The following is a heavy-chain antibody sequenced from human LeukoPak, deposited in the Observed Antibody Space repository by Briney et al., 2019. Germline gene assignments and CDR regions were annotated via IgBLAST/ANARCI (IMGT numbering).Heavy chain of an antibody. Sequence: GGPLSPSGQPPEFTLINYPITWFPKPPGKGRDGSPPIMEGGRNTYYADSVKGRFTISRDTSKNTLYLQMHSLRAEDTAVYYCAKTPYYDSTGYYHYYYYAMDVWGQGTTVTVSS. V-gene: IGHV3-23*05. D-gene: IGHD3-22*01. CDR1: EFTLINYP. J-gene: IGHJ6*02. CDR3: AKTPYYDSTGYYHYYYYAMDV. CDR2: IMEGGRNT.